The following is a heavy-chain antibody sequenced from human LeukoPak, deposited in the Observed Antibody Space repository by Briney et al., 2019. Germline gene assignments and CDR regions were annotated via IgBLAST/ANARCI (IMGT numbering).Heavy chain of an antibody. V-gene: IGHV3-30*03. J-gene: IGHJ4*02. Sequence: GGSLRLSCAASGFTFSNAWMSWVRQAPGKGLEWVAVISYDGSNKYYADSVKGRFTISRDNSKDTLYLQMNSLRAEDTAVYYCARLDYGDYWGQGTLVTVSS. CDR3: ARLDYGDY. CDR2: ISYDGSNK. CDR1: GFTFSNAW.